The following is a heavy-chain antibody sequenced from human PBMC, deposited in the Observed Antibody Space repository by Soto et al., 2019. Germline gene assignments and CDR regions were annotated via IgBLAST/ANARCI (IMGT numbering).Heavy chain of an antibody. V-gene: IGHV1-69*13. CDR1: GGTFSSYA. Sequence: GASVKVSCKASGGTFSSYAISWVRQAPGQGLEWMGGIIPIFGTANYAQKFQGRVTITADESTSTAYMELSSLRSEDTAVYYCARDLSDYGDYGAFDIWGQGTMVTVSS. J-gene: IGHJ3*02. CDR2: IIPIFGTA. D-gene: IGHD4-17*01. CDR3: ARDLSDYGDYGAFDI.